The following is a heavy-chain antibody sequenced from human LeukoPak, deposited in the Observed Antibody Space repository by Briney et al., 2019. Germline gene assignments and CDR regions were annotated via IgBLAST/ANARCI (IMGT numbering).Heavy chain of an antibody. CDR3: ARETGTSY. D-gene: IGHD1-7*01. CDR2: IYHSGST. J-gene: IGHJ4*02. Sequence: SETLSLTCSVSGYSISSGYYWGWIRQPHGKGLEWIGSIYHSGSTYYNPSLGSRVTISVDTSKNQFSLKLTSVTAADTAVYYCARETGTSYWGQGTLVTVSS. V-gene: IGHV4-38-2*02. CDR1: GYSISSGYY.